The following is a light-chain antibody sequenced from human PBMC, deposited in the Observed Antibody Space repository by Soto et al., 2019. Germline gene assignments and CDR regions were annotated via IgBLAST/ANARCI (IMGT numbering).Light chain of an antibody. CDR1: QSVSLS. V-gene: IGKV3-11*01. J-gene: IGKJ1*01. CDR3: QERTGLPPWT. Sequence: SPCTVSLSPGGRATLSCISSQSVSLSLAWYQQKPGQAPRLLIYDASKRASGFPARFSGSGSGTDFTLTISSLEPEDFAVYYCQERTGLPPWTFCQGTKVDVK. CDR2: DAS.